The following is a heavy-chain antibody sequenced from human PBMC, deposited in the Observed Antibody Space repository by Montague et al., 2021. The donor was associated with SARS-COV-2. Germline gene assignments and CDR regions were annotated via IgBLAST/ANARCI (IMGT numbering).Heavy chain of an antibody. J-gene: IGHJ3*02. CDR1: GGSISSSNYY. CDR2: IYYSGST. Sequence: SETLSLTCTVSGGSISSSNYYWGWIRQPPGKGLEWIGSIYYSGSTYDNPSLKSRVTIFVDTSKNQFSLKLSSLTAADTAVYYYASPTYYYDSSGSDAFDIWGQGIMVTVSS. CDR3: ASPTYYYDSSGSDAFDI. D-gene: IGHD3-22*01. V-gene: IGHV4-39*01.